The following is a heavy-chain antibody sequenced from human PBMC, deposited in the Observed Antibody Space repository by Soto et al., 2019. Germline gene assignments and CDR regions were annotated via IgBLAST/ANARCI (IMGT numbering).Heavy chain of an antibody. J-gene: IGHJ4*02. CDR3: ARGVSLTLAVQGGAPDKNYFDS. CDR1: GGSFSGFY. D-gene: IGHD3-9*01. CDR2: IDHSGIT. Sequence: SETLSLTCAVSGGSFSGFYWSWIRQSSGKGLEWIGEIDHSGITNHNTALKSRATMSVDTSKNQFSLKLRSVTAADTAVYYCARGVSLTLAVQGGAPDKNYFDSWSQGTLVTVSS. V-gene: IGHV4-34*04.